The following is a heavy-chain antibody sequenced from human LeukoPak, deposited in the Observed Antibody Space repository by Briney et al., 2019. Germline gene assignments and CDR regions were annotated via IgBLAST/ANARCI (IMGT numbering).Heavy chain of an antibody. J-gene: IGHJ3*02. CDR2: ISGSGGST. D-gene: IGHD1-26*01. V-gene: IGHV3-23*01. Sequence: GGSLRLSCAASGLTFSSAWMSWVRQAPGKGLEWVSAISGSGGSTYYADSVKGRFTISRDNSKNTLYLQMNSLRAEDTAVYYCAKYHFGGSYPDIHAPPAKDAFDIWGQGTMVTVSS. CDR1: GLTFSSAW. CDR3: AKYHFGGSYPDIHAPPAKDAFDI.